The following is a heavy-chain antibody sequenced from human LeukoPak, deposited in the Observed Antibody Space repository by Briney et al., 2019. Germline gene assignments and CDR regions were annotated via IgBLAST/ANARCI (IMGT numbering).Heavy chain of an antibody. CDR3: AKDSGYSSGWWFDY. J-gene: IGHJ4*02. D-gene: IGHD6-19*01. Sequence: PGGSLRLSCAASGFTVSSNYMSWVRQAPGKGLEWVSVIYSGGSTYYADSVKGRFTISRDNSKNTLYLQMNSLRAEDTAVYYCAKDSGYSSGWWFDYWGQGTLVTVSS. CDR1: GFTVSSNY. CDR2: IYSGGST. V-gene: IGHV3-53*01.